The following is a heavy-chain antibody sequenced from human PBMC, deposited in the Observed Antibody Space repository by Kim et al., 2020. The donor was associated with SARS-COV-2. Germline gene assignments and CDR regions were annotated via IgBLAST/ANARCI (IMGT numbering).Heavy chain of an antibody. V-gene: IGHV1-18*01. CDR1: GYTFTSYG. J-gene: IGHJ6*02. CDR3: ARETVSSGWHQVGFYYYYGMDV. Sequence: ASVKVSCKASGYTFTSYGISWVRQAPGQGLEWMGWISAYNGNTNYAQKLQGRVTMTTDTSTSTAYMELRSLRSDDTAVYYCARETVSSGWHQVGFYYYYGMDVWGQGTTVTVSS. CDR2: ISAYNGNT. D-gene: IGHD6-19*01.